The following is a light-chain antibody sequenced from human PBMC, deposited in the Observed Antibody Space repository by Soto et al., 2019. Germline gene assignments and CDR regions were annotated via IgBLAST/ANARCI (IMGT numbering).Light chain of an antibody. V-gene: IGKV1-39*01. J-gene: IGKJ2*01. CDR2: AAS. Sequence: DIQMTQSPSSLSASVGDRVTITCRASQSISNSLNWYQQKPGNAPKVLIYAASNLQSGVPSKFSGTGSGTDFTLTINGLQPEDFAIYYCQQSSTTPYTFGQGTKLEIK. CDR3: QQSSTTPYT. CDR1: QSISNS.